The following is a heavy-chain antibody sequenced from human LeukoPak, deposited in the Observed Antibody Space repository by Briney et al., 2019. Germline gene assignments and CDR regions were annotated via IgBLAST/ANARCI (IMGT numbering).Heavy chain of an antibody. CDR2: ISLTGLT. D-gene: IGHD2-8*01. CDR1: GGSISNTNW. J-gene: IGHJ4*02. Sequence: SETLSLTCGVSGGSISNTNWWSWVRHPPGQGLEWIGEISLTGLTHYNPSLESRVTVSLDKSKIQLSLNLTSVTAADTAVYYCSRENGAFSPFGYWGQGTLVTVLS. V-gene: IGHV4-4*02. CDR3: SRENGAFSPFGY.